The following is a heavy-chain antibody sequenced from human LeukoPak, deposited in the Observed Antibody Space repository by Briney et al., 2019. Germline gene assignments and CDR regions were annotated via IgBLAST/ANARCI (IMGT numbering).Heavy chain of an antibody. CDR1: GGSISSYY. V-gene: IGHV4-59*01. D-gene: IGHD5-24*01. J-gene: IGHJ4*02. CDR3: ARVGGYNSPLDY. CDR2: IYYSGST. Sequence: SETLSLTCTVSGGSISSYYWSWIRQPPGKGLEWIGYIYYSGSTNHNPSLKSRVTMSVDTSKNQFSLKLSSVTAADTAVYYCARVGGYNSPLDYWGQGTLVTVSS.